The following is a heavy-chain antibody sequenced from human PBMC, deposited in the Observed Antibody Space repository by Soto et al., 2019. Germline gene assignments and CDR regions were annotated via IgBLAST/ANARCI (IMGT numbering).Heavy chain of an antibody. CDR3: ARAYSSSWYYYYYGMDV. CDR2: MNPNSGNT. CDR1: GYTFTSYD. J-gene: IGHJ6*02. V-gene: IGHV1-8*01. Sequence: GASVKVSCKASGYTFTSYDIKWVRQATGQGLEWMGWMNPNSGNTGYAQKFQGRVTMTRNTSISTAYMELSSLRSEDTAVYYCARAYSSSWYYYYYGMDVWGQGTTVTVSS. D-gene: IGHD6-13*01.